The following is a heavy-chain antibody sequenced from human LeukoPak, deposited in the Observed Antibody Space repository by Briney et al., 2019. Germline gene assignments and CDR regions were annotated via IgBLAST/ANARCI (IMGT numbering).Heavy chain of an antibody. CDR3: ARDRRIAAAGLDY. D-gene: IGHD6-13*01. Sequence: PGGSLRLSCAASGFTFSSYWMHWVRQAPGKGLVWVSRINSDGSSTSYADSVKGRFTISRDNAKNTLYLQTNSLRAEDTAVYYCARDRRIAAAGLDYWGQGTLVTVSS. CDR2: INSDGSST. J-gene: IGHJ4*02. CDR1: GFTFSSYW. V-gene: IGHV3-74*01.